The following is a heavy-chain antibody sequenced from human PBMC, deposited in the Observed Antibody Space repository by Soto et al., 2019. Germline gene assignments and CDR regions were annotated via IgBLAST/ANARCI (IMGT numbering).Heavy chain of an antibody. CDR3: ARHPGTLYYGGTYSLSRGGMDV. V-gene: IGHV4-59*08. D-gene: IGHD3-16*01. Sequence: QVQLQESGPGLVKPSETLSLTCTVSGDSISSYFWSWIRQHPAKGLEWIGYISYSGSTNYNPSLKSRVTIPVDTSRKQFSLRLTSVTAADTAVYYCARHPGTLYYGGTYSLSRGGMDVWGQGTTVTVTS. J-gene: IGHJ6*02. CDR1: GDSISSYF. CDR2: ISYSGST.